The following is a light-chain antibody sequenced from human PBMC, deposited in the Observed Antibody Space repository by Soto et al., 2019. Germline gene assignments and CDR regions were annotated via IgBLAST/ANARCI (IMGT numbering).Light chain of an antibody. V-gene: IGLV1-40*01. J-gene: IGLJ2*01. CDR3: QSYDSSLSAVL. CDR1: SSNIGAGHD. CDR2: GNI. Sequence: QAVVTQPPSVSGAPGQRVTISCTGSSSNIGAGHDVHWYQQFPGTAPKLLIFGNINRPSGVPDRFSGSKSGTSASLAITGLQAEDEADYYCQSYDSSLSAVLFGGGTKLTVL.